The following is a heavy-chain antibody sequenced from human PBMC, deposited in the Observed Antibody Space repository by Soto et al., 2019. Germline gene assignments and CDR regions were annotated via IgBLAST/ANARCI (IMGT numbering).Heavy chain of an antibody. J-gene: IGHJ4*02. Sequence: QVQLQQWGAGLLKPSETLSLTCAVYGGSFSGYYWSWIRQPPGKGLEWIGEINHSGSTNYNPSLKSRVTISVDTSKNPFSLKLSSVTAADTAVYYCARGRGLNYGGNPGDYWGQGTLVTVSS. CDR3: ARGRGLNYGGNPGDY. V-gene: IGHV4-34*01. D-gene: IGHD4-17*01. CDR1: GGSFSGYY. CDR2: INHSGST.